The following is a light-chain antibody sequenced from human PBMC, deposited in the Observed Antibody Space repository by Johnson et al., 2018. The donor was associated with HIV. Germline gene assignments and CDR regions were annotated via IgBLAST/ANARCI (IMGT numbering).Light chain of an antibody. CDR3: GTWDSSLSAYV. J-gene: IGLJ1*01. V-gene: IGLV1-51*01. CDR1: DSNIGNNY. Sequence: QSVLTQPPSMSAAPGQKVTISCFGSDSNIGNNYVSWYQQVPGTAPKLLIYDNNKRPSGIPDRFSGSKSGTSATLGITGLQTGDEADYYCGTWDSSLSAYVFGTGTKVTVL. CDR2: DNN.